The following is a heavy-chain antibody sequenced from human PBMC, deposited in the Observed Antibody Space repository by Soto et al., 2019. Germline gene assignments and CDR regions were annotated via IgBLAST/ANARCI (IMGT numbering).Heavy chain of an antibody. J-gene: IGHJ6*02. CDR1: GFTFSSYG. Sequence: QVQLVESGGGVVQPGRSLRLSCAASGFTFSSYGMHWVRQAPGKGLEWVAVIWYDGSNKYYADSVKGRFTISRDNSKNTLYLKMNSLRAEDTAVYYCARDAAYLEWLFYGMDVWGQGTTVTVSS. CDR2: IWYDGSNK. CDR3: ARDAAYLEWLFYGMDV. D-gene: IGHD3-3*01. V-gene: IGHV3-33*01.